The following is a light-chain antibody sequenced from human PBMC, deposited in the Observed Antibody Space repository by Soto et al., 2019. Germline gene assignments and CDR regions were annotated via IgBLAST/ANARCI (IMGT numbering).Light chain of an antibody. CDR2: DVS. J-gene: IGKJ1*01. CDR3: QQYGTSPPGT. Sequence: EIVMTPSPATLSVSPGERATLSCRASQSVSTNLAWYQQKPGQAPRLLIYDVSSRATGIPARFSGSGSGTDFTLTISRLEPEDFAVYYCQQYGTSPPGTFGQGTKVDIK. V-gene: IGKV3-20*01. CDR1: QSVSTN.